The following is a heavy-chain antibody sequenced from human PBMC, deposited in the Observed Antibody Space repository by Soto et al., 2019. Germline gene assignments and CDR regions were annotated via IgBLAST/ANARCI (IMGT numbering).Heavy chain of an antibody. V-gene: IGHV3-48*02. CDR2: INSDANYI. CDR3: ARSRTDAIGSFDI. D-gene: IGHD2-15*01. J-gene: IGHJ3*02. Sequence: EVQLVESGGGLVQPGGSLRLSCAASAVPFSGHSLSWVRQAPGKGLEWVSYINSDANYIYYADSVKGRFTISRDNAQSSLYLQMNSLRDEDTAVYYCARSRTDAIGSFDIWGQGTMVTVSS. CDR1: AVPFSGHS.